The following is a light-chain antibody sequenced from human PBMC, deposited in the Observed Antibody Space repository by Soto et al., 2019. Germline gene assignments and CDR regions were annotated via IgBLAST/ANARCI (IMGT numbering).Light chain of an antibody. V-gene: IGLV1-40*01. CDR3: QSYDDSLSVHYV. CDR2: GNT. J-gene: IGLJ1*01. Sequence: QSLLTQTPSVSGAPGQRVTISCTGSSSNIGSTYDVQWYQQLPGTAPKLLIHGNTDRPSGVPDRFSGSKSGTSASLAITGLQADDEADYYCQSYDDSLSVHYVFGTGTKVTVL. CDR1: SSNIGSTYD.